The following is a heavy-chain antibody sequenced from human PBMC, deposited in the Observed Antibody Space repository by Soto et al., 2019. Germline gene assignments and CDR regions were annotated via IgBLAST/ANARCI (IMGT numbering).Heavy chain of an antibody. V-gene: IGHV3-30*03. D-gene: IGHD4-17*01. CDR3: ATVRNFYGDYAWPRHFDY. CDR1: GFTFSSYG. Sequence: GALRLSCAASGFTFSSYGMHWVRQAPGKGLEWVAVISYDGSNKYYADSVKGRFTISRDNSKNTLYLQMNSLRAEDTAVYYCATVRNFYGDYAWPRHFDYRGQRTLVTVSS. CDR2: ISYDGSNK. J-gene: IGHJ4*01.